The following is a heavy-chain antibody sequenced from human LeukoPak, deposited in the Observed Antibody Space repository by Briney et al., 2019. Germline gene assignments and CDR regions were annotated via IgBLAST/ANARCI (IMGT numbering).Heavy chain of an antibody. Sequence: GASVKVSCKASGYTFSSFYMHWVRQAPGQGLECMGIINPSSGSTSYAQKFQDRVTMTRDTSTSTVYMELSSLRSEDTAVYYCAREIAFRAGLDAFDIWGQGTMVTVSS. CDR1: GYTFSSFY. V-gene: IGHV1-46*01. CDR3: AREIAFRAGLDAFDI. J-gene: IGHJ3*02. CDR2: INPSSGST.